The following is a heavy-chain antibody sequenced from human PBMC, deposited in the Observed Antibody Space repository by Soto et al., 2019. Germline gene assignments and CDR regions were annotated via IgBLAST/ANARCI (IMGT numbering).Heavy chain of an antibody. CDR3: ARQMGSVAYYYYYGMDV. CDR1: GGSFSGYY. Sequence: QVQLQQWGAGLLKPSETLSLTCAVYGGSFSGYYWGWIRQPPGKGREWIGEINHSGSTNYNPSLKSRVTISVDTSKNQFSLKLSSVTAADTAVYYCARQMGSVAYYYYYGMDVWGQGTTVTVSS. D-gene: IGHD3-10*01. CDR2: INHSGST. J-gene: IGHJ6*02. V-gene: IGHV4-34*01.